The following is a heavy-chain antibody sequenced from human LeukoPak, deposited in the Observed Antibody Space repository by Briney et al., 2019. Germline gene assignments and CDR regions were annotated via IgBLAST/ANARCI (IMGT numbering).Heavy chain of an antibody. V-gene: IGHV3-9*01. CDR2: IGWNTGSF. Sequence: GGSLRLSCAAYGFMFDDHAMHWVRQAPGKGLEWVSGIGWNTGSFDYVDSVKGRFTVSRDNVKKSLYLQTNSLTSEDTALYYCARARSRSVRGTIPGWAWNLDLWGRGTLVTVSS. CDR1: GFMFDDHA. J-gene: IGHJ2*01. D-gene: IGHD3-10*01. CDR3: ARARSRSVRGTIPGWAWNLDL.